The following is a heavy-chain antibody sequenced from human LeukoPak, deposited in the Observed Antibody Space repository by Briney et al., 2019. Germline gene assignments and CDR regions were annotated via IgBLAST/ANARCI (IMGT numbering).Heavy chain of an antibody. D-gene: IGHD3-10*01. CDR2: IYYSGNT. V-gene: IGHV4-39*01. Sequence: SETLSLTCTVSGVSISSSNSYWGWIRQPPGKGLEWIGSIYYSGNTYYNPSLKSRVTMSVDTSKNQFSLQLSSVTAADTAVYYCARPRVRGVIIRGFDYWGQGTLVTVSS. CDR3: ARPRVRGVIIRGFDY. CDR1: GVSISSSNSY. J-gene: IGHJ4*01.